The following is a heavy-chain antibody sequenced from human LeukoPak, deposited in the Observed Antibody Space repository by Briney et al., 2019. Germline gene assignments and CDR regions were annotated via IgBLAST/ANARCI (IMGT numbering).Heavy chain of an antibody. CDR2: INSDGSRI. J-gene: IGHJ4*02. V-gene: IGHV3-74*01. CDR3: ARAPQIGFSGFDKNY. D-gene: IGHD5-12*01. CDR1: GLTLSDYW. Sequence: GGSLRLSCAASGLTLSDYWMHWVRQAPGKGLVWVSRINSDGSRIIYADSVKGRFTISRDNAKNTVYLQMNSLRADGTAVYFCARAPQIGFSGFDKNYWGQGTLVTVSS.